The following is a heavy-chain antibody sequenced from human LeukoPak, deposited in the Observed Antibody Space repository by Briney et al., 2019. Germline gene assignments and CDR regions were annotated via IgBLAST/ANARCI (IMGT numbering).Heavy chain of an antibody. CDR2: IYYSGST. Sequence: PSETLSLTCTVSGGSISSSSYYWGWIRQPPGKGLEWIGSIYYSGSTYYNPSLKSRVTISVDTSKNQFSLKLSSVTAADTAVYYCARDLVATIPNWFDPWGQGTLVTVSS. J-gene: IGHJ5*02. CDR3: ARDLVATIPNWFDP. CDR1: GGSISSSSYY. V-gene: IGHV4-39*07. D-gene: IGHD5-12*01.